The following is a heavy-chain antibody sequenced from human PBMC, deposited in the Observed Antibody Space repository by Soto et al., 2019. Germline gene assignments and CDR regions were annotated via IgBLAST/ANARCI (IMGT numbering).Heavy chain of an antibody. V-gene: IGHV1-18*04. CDR2: ISANNGDT. D-gene: IGHD3-22*01. CDR1: GYNLTSYS. CDR3: AITGGNYYDIPL. J-gene: IGHJ4*02. Sequence: QVQLVQSGTEVKKPGASVKVSCKASGYNLTSYSITWVRQAPGQGLEWMGWISANNGDTDYARNVQGRVTMTTDTSTSTAYMEPRSLRSDDTAVYYCAITGGNYYDIPLRGQGTLVTVSS.